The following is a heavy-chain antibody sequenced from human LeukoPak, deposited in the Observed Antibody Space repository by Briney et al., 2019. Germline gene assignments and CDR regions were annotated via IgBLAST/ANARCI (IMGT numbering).Heavy chain of an antibody. CDR2: ISAYNGDT. J-gene: IGHJ4*02. Sequence: GASVKVSCKASGYTFTSYGISWVRQAPGQGLEWMGWISAYNGDTNYAQKFQGRVTMTTDTSTGTAYMELSRLRSDDTAVYYCAKVRSGNYGGHPDYWGQGTLVTVSS. CDR3: AKVRSGNYGGHPDY. D-gene: IGHD4-11*01. V-gene: IGHV1-18*01. CDR1: GYTFTSYG.